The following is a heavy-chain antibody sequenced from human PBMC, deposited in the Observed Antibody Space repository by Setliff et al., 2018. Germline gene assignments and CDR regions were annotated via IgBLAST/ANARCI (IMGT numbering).Heavy chain of an antibody. CDR2: INPGGGST. CDR3: ARGYYDSYARYYVVGDY. J-gene: IGHJ4*02. CDR1: GYTFTNHY. V-gene: IGHV1-46*01. D-gene: IGHD3-22*01. Sequence: GASVKVSCKASGYTFTNHYMHWVRQAPGQGLEWMGMINPGGGSTTYAQKFQGRVTMTRDTSTSTVYMEPSSLRTEDTAVYYCARGYYDSYARYYVVGDYWGQGTPVTVS.